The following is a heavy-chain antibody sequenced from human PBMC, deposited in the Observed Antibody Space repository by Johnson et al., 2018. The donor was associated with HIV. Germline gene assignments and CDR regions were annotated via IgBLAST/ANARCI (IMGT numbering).Heavy chain of an antibody. V-gene: IGHV3-30*02. J-gene: IGHJ3*02. Sequence: QVQLVESGGGLVKPGGSLRLYCAASGFTFSDYYMSWIRQAPGKGLEWVTFIRYDGIIKYYAESVKGRFTISRDNSKNTLYLQMNSLRAEDTAVYYCARAWSLGAFDIWGQGTMVTVSS. CDR3: ARAWSLGAFDI. CDR1: GFTFSDYY. CDR2: IRYDGIIK. D-gene: IGHD2-15*01.